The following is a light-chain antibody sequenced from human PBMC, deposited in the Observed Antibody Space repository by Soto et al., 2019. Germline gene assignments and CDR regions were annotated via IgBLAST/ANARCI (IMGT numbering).Light chain of an antibody. CDR2: DVS. Sequence: QSVLTQPPPASGSPGQSVTISCTGTSSDVGAYNHVCWYQQHPGKAPKLIIYDVSRRPSGVPDRFSGSKSGSTASLTVSGLQAEDEADYYCTSYAGSDNVVFGGGTKVTVL. CDR3: TSYAGSDNVV. J-gene: IGLJ2*01. V-gene: IGLV2-8*01. CDR1: SSDVGAYNH.